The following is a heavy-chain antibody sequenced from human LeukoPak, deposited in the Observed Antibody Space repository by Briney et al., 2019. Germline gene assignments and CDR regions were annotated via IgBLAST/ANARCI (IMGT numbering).Heavy chain of an antibody. CDR3: ARDFMGESGYAGY. D-gene: IGHD5-12*01. Sequence: GGSLGLSCAASGFTFSSYTMNLVRQAPGKGLEWISSISPTGVYVYYADSLKGRSTISRDGAKNSLFLQMNSLSAEDTAMYYRARDFMGESGYAGYWGQGTLVTVSS. CDR1: GFTFSSYT. V-gene: IGHV3-21*06. J-gene: IGHJ4*02. CDR2: ISPTGVYV.